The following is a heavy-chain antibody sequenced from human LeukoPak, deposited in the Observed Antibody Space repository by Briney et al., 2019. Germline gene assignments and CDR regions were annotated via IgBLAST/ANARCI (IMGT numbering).Heavy chain of an antibody. CDR3: ARDETHDILTGYYMGAKNY. Sequence: SVKVSCKASGGTFSSYAISWVRQAPGQGLEWMGGIIPIFGTANYAQKFQGRVTMTTDTSTSTAYMELRSLRSDDTAVYYCARDETHDILTGYYMGAKNYWGQGTLVTVSS. D-gene: IGHD3-9*01. CDR2: IIPIFGTA. V-gene: IGHV1-69*05. J-gene: IGHJ4*02. CDR1: GGTFSSYA.